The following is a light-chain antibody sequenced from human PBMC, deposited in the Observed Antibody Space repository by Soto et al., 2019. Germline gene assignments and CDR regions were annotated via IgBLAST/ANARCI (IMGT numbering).Light chain of an antibody. Sequence: QSALTQPRSVSGSPGQSVTISCTGTSSDVGGYNYVSWYQQHPGKAPKVMIYDVSKRPSGVPDRFSGSKSGNTASLTISGLQAEDEADYYCCSYAASYTFVFGGGTKLTVL. CDR3: CSYAASYTFV. V-gene: IGLV2-11*01. CDR2: DVS. J-gene: IGLJ2*01. CDR1: SSDVGGYNY.